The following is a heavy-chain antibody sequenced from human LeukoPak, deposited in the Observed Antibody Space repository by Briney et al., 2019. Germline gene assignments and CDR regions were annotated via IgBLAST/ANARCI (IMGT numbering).Heavy chain of an antibody. Sequence: PGGSLRLSXAASGFTFRDYYMSWIRQAPGKGLEWVSYISSTGSTIYYADSVKGRFTISRDNAKNSLYLQMNSLRAEDTAVYYCAREAFVVVPAADDYWGQGTLVTVSS. V-gene: IGHV3-11*04. CDR1: GFTFRDYY. CDR3: AREAFVVVPAADDY. J-gene: IGHJ4*02. CDR2: ISSTGSTI. D-gene: IGHD2-2*01.